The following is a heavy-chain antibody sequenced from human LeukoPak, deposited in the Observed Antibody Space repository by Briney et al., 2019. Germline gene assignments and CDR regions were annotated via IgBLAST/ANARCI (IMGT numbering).Heavy chain of an antibody. D-gene: IGHD1-26*01. J-gene: IGHJ4*02. CDR1: GFTFSSYG. CDR3: AKDHVGASDY. V-gene: IGHV3-30*02. Sequence: GGSLRLSCAASGFTFSSYGMHWVRQAPGKGLEWVAFIRYDGSNKYYADSVKGRFTISRDNSKNTLYLQMNSLRAEDTAVYYCAKDHVGASDYWGQGTLVTVSS. CDR2: IRYDGSNK.